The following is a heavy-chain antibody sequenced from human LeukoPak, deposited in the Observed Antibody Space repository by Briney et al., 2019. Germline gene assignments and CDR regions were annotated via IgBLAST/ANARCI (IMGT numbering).Heavy chain of an antibody. CDR1: GYSFTNYW. CDR3: ARRVASSPCFEY. Sequence: GESLKISCKGSGYSFTNYWIAWVRQMPGKGLEWMGIIYPGDSDTRYSPSFQGQVTISADKSINSAYLQWSSLKASDTAMYYCARRVASSPCFEYWGQGTLVTVSS. CDR2: IYPGDSDT. J-gene: IGHJ4*02. D-gene: IGHD2-15*01. V-gene: IGHV5-51*01.